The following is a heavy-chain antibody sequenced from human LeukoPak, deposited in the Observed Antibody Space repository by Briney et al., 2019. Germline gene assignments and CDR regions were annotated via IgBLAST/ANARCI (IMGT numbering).Heavy chain of an antibody. J-gene: IGHJ1*01. V-gene: IGHV3-53*01. CDR2: IYSGGST. CDR1: GFTVSFNY. D-gene: IGHD2-2*01. CDR3: ASDVGYCSSTSCYLSEYFQH. Sequence: GGSLRLSCAASGFTVSFNYMSWVRQAPGKGLEWISVIYSGGSTYYADSVKGRFTISRDNAKNSLYLQMNSLRAEDTAVYYCASDVGYCSSTSCYLSEYFQHWGQGTLVTVSS.